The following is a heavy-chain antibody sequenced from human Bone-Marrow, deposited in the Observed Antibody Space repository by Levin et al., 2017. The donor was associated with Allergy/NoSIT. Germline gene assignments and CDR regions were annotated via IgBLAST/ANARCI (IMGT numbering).Heavy chain of an antibody. D-gene: IGHD4-17*01. Sequence: GGSLRLSCAASGFTFSSYWMHWVRQAPGKGLVWVSRINSDGSSTSYADSVKGRFTISRDNAKNTLYLQMNSLRAEDTAVYYCARGYGDAYYYIDVWGKGTTVTVSS. V-gene: IGHV3-74*01. CDR3: ARGYGDAYYYIDV. CDR2: INSDGSST. J-gene: IGHJ6*03. CDR1: GFTFSSYW.